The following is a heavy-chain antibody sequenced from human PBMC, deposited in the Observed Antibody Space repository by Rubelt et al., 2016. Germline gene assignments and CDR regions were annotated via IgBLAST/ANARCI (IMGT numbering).Heavy chain of an antibody. CDR3: AHRERSTYDY. CDR1: GFSLSNARMS. D-gene: IGHD1-1*01. J-gene: IGHJ4*02. CDR2: IYWDDDK. V-gene: IGHV2-5*08. Sequence: QVTLKESGPVLVKPTETLTLTCIVSGFSLSNARMSVSWIRQPPGKALEWLALIYWDDDKRYSPSLQSRLTILKDTSKNQVVLTMTNMDSVDTATYYCAHRERSTYDYWGQGTLVTVSS.